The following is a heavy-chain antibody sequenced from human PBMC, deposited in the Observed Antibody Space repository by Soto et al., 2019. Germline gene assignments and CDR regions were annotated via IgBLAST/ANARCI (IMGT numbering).Heavy chain of an antibody. CDR3: ARKVDTAMGSYYFDY. D-gene: IGHD5-18*01. CDR2: IKHSGST. V-gene: IGHV4-34*01. Sequence: QVQLQQWGAGLLKPSETLSLTCAVYGGSFSGYYWSWIRQPPGKGLEWIGEIKHSGSTNYNPSLKSRVTISVDTSKNQFSLKLSSVTAADTDVYYCARKVDTAMGSYYFDYWGQGTLVTVSS. CDR1: GGSFSGYY. J-gene: IGHJ4*02.